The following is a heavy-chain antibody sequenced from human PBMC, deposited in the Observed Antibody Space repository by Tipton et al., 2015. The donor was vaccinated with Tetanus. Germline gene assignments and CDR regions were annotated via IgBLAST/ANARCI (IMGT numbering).Heavy chain of an antibody. V-gene: IGHV1-69*01. J-gene: IGHJ4*02. D-gene: IGHD6-19*01. CDR3: ARDKASRVAVAGTRGFDY. CDR1: GGTFSSYA. Sequence: QVQLVQSGAEVKKPGSSVKVSCKASGGTFSSYAISWVRQAPGQGLEWMGGIIPIFGTANYAQKFQGRVTITADESTSTAYMELSSLRSEDTAVYYCARDKASRVAVAGTRGFDYWGQGTLVTVSS. CDR2: IIPIFGTA.